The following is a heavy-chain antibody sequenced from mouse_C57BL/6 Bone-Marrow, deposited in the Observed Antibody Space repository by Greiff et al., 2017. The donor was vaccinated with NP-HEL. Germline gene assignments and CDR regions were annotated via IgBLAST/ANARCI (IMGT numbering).Heavy chain of an antibody. CDR2: INPNNGGT. CDR1: GYTFTDYY. D-gene: IGHD1-1*01. V-gene: IGHV1-26*01. CDR3: ARLNYGSSWFAY. Sequence: VQLQQSGPELVKPGASVKISCKASGYTFTDYYMNWVKQSHGKSLEWIGDINPNNGGTSYNQKFKGKATLTVDKSSSTAYMELRSLTSEDSAVYYCARLNYGSSWFAYWGQGTLVTVSA. J-gene: IGHJ3*01.